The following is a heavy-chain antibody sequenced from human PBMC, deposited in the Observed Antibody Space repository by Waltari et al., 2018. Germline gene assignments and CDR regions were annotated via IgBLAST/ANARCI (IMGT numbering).Heavy chain of an antibody. D-gene: IGHD5-18*01. CDR2: IKPSGGST. Sequence: QVQLVQSGAEVKKPGASVKVSCKASGYTFTSYYMHWVRQAPGQGLEWRGIIKPSGGSTSYAQKFQGRVTMTRDTSTSTVYMELSSLRAEDTAVYYCARAQQLWGFDAFDIWGQGTMVTVSS. J-gene: IGHJ3*02. V-gene: IGHV1-46*01. CDR3: ARAQQLWGFDAFDI. CDR1: GYTFTSYY.